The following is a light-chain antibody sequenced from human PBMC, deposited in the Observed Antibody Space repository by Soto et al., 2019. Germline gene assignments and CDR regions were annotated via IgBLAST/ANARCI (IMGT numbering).Light chain of an antibody. J-gene: IGLJ1*01. Sequence: QSVLTQSSSASASLGSSVKLTCTLSSGYTKYIVTWHQQQPGKAPRYLMRLEGSGKYNKENGVPERFSGSSSGADRYLTISNLQSDDEADYYCETSDSNTHVFGPGTKLTVL. CDR3: ETSDSNTHV. CDR2: LEGSGKY. V-gene: IGLV4-60*03. CDR1: SGYTKYI.